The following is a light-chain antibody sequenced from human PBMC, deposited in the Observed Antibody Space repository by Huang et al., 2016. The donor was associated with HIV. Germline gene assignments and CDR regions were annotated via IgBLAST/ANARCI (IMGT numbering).Light chain of an antibody. J-gene: IGKJ4*01. CDR1: QSVSSY. V-gene: IGKV3-11*01. CDR2: DAS. CDR3: QQRSNWLT. Sequence: EIVLTQSPATLSLSPGERATLSCRASQSVSSYLAWYQQKPGQAPRLLIYDASNRASGIPARFGGGGSGADITITISSLEPEDFAVYYCQQRSNWLTFGGGTKVEIK.